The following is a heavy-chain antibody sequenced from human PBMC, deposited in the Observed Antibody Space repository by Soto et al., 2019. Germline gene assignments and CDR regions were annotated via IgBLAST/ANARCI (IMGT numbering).Heavy chain of an antibody. J-gene: IGHJ4*02. V-gene: IGHV4-31*03. Sequence: SETLSLTCTVSGGSISSGGYYWSWIRQHPGKGLEWIGYIYRSGSTYYKSSLKSRVTISIDTSKNQFSLKLTSVTAADTVVYYCARGEDSSNWYPFDFWGQGVLVTVSS. CDR3: ARGEDSSNWYPFDF. CDR2: IYRSGST. D-gene: IGHD6-13*01. CDR1: GGSISSGGYY.